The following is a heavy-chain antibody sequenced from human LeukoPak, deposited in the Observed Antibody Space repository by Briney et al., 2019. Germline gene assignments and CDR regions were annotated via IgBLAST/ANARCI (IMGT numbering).Heavy chain of an antibody. D-gene: IGHD2-2*01. V-gene: IGHV4-34*01. J-gene: IGHJ3*02. CDR1: GGSFSGYY. CDR2: INHSGST. CDR3: ARCAFPATKDIVVVPAAKNAFDI. Sequence: SETLSLTCAVYGGSFSGYYWSWIRQPPGKGLEWLGEINHSGSTNYNPSLKSRVTISVDTSKNQFSLKLSSVTAADTAVYYCARCAFPATKDIVVVPAAKNAFDIWGQGTMVTVSS.